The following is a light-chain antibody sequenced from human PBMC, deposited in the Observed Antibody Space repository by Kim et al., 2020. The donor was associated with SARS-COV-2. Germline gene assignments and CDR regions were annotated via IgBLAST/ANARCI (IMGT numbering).Light chain of an antibody. J-gene: IGKJ2*01. V-gene: IGKV1-39*01. CDR2: TAS. CDR1: QSIRSY. CDR3: QQTFSIPYT. Sequence: ASVGDRVTITCRASQSIRSYLNWYQQRPGKAPKALIYTASTLHSGVPSRFSGSGSGTDFTFTINSLQPEDCGTYYCQQTFSIPYTFGQGTKLEI.